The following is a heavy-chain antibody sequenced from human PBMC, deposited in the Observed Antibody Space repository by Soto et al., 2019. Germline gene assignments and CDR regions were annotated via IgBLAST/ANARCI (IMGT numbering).Heavy chain of an antibody. D-gene: IGHD5-18*01. CDR3: AHRLGYSYGGAFDI. CDR2: IYWDDDK. V-gene: IGHV2-5*02. J-gene: IGHJ3*02. Sequence: QITLKESGPTLVKPTQTLTLTCTFSGFSLSTSGVGVGWIRQPPGKALEWLALIYWDDDKRYSPSLKSRLTITKDTSKNQVVLTMTNMDPVETATYYCAHRLGYSYGGAFDIWGQGTMVTVSS. CDR1: GFSLSTSGVG.